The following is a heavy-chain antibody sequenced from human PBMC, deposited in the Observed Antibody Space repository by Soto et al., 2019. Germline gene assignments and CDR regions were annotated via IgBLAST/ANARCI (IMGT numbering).Heavy chain of an antibody. D-gene: IGHD1-1*01. J-gene: IGHJ4*02. CDR2: ISDDGSTA. CDR1: GFTFGAYW. CDR3: ARGPRVSSTGTGAH. Sequence: PGESLKISCAVSGFTFGAYWMHWVRQVPGKGLTWVSRISDDGSTATYADSVKGRFIISRDNAKNSLYLEMNTLRADDSGLYYCARGPRVSSTGTGAHWGRGTLVTVSS. V-gene: IGHV3-74*01.